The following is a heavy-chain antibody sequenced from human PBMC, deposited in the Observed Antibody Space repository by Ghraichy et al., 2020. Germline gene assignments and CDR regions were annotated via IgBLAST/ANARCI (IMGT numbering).Heavy chain of an antibody. Sequence: GSLRLSCTVSGGSISSSNFNWGWIRQPPGKGLEWIASIYYSGSTYYNPSLKSRVTIFADTAKNQISLNLRSVTDADTAVYYCARHWRGRGEFDPWGQGTLVTVSS. CDR3: ARHWRGRGEFDP. J-gene: IGHJ5*02. CDR1: GGSISSSNFN. CDR2: IYYSGST. D-gene: IGHD3-3*01. V-gene: IGHV4-39*01.